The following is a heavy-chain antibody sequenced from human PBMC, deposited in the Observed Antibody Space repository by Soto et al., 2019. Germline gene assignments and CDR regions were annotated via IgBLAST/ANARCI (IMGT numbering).Heavy chain of an antibody. J-gene: IGHJ3*02. CDR1: GFSLSTRKEA. V-gene: IGHV2-5*02. CDR3: AHIGRWVDTFGI. Sequence: SGPTLVNPTQPVTLTFTFSGFSLSTRKEAVDWTRQPPAKALEWLAGIYWDDDKRYNPSLNSRLTITKDTFKNQVVLTMANMDPVDTATYYCAHIGRWVDTFGIWGQGTMVTVSS. CDR2: IYWDDDK.